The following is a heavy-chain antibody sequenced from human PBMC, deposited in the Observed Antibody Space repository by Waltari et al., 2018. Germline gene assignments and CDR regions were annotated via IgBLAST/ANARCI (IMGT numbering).Heavy chain of an antibody. Sequence: EVQLVESGGGLVQPGGSLRLSCAASGFTFGTDSMNWVRQAPGKGLEWVAYIGSSGSYPRSADSVKGRFTISRDNAENSLYLQMNSLRAEDTAVYYCARGRGYNSGIVNYYMDVWGKGTTVTISS. CDR2: IGSSGSYP. J-gene: IGHJ6*03. D-gene: IGHD5-18*01. CDR3: ARGRGYNSGIVNYYMDV. CDR1: GFTFGTDS. V-gene: IGHV3-21*05.